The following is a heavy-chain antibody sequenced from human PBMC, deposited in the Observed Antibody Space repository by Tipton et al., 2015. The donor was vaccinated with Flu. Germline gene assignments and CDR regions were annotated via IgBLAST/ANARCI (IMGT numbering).Heavy chain of an antibody. CDR1: GGSISSGSYY. CDR2: IYYSGRT. Sequence: GLVKPSETLSLTCTVSGGSISSGSYYWGWIRQPPGKGLEWIGCIYYSGRTYYNPSLKSRVTLSVDTSKNQFSLKLSSVTAADTAVYYCAREKDSSGSEFFQQWGQGTLVTVSS. J-gene: IGHJ1*01. D-gene: IGHD6-19*01. V-gene: IGHV4-39*07. CDR3: AREKDSSGSEFFQQ.